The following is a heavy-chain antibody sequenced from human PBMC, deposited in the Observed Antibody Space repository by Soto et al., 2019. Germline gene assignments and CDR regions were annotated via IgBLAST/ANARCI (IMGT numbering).Heavy chain of an antibody. Sequence: QVQLVQSGAEAKKPGSSVKVSCKTSGGTFSSYAISWVRQAPGQGLEWMGGIVPLFRTTTYEQKCQGRVTRSSDPSTYTVYMDPNGLRSVDTAAYYCALVGYSSAWSNIGALSGRDVWGKGNTVT. CDR2: IVPLFRTT. CDR3: ALVGYSSAWSNIGALSGRDV. D-gene: IGHD2-15*01. J-gene: IGHJ6*03. CDR1: GGTFSSYA. V-gene: IGHV1-69*01.